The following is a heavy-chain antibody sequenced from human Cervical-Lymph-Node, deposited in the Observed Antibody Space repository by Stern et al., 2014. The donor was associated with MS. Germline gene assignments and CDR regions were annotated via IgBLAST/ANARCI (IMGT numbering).Heavy chain of an antibody. CDR2: IYHSGST. Sequence: QLQLQESGPGLVKPSETLSLTCTVSRYSINRDYYWGWIRQPPGKGLEWIGSIYHSGSTYYNSSLKSRVTISVDTSKNQFSLKLSSVTAADTAVYYCARARAIAVAFDLWGRGTLVTVSS. J-gene: IGHJ2*01. CDR1: RYSINRDYY. D-gene: IGHD6-19*01. CDR3: ARARAIAVAFDL. V-gene: IGHV4-38-2*02.